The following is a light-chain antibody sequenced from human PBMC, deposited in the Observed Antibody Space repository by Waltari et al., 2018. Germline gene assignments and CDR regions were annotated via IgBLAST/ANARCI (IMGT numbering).Light chain of an antibody. CDR2: TNN. J-gene: IGLJ3*02. Sequence: TISCSGSRSNIGRNSVSWYQQVPGTAPKLIIFTNNQRSSGVPDRFSASKSGTSASLAISGLQSEDEADYYCASWDDTLNGLWVFGGGTSLTVL. CDR3: ASWDDTLNGLWV. V-gene: IGLV1-44*01. CDR1: RSNIGRNS.